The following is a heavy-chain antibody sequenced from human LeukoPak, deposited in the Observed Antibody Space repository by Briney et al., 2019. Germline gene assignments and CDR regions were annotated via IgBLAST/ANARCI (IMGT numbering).Heavy chain of an antibody. J-gene: IGHJ5*02. CDR2: IKGDRSEK. CDR1: GFTFSTYW. CDR3: ARGMTWSAH. Sequence: TGGSLRLSCAASGFTFSTYWMLWVRQAPGKGLEWVANIKGDRSEKHYVDSVKGRFTISRDNAKNSLYLQMNSQRAEDTALYYCARGMTWSAHWGQGTLVAVAS. V-gene: IGHV3-7*04. D-gene: IGHD2-21*02.